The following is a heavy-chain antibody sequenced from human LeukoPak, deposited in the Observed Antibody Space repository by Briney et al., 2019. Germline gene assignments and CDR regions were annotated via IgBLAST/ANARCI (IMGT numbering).Heavy chain of an antibody. J-gene: IGHJ5*02. D-gene: IGHD3-3*01. Sequence: PSETLSLTCTVSGGSISSYYWSWIRQPPGKGLEWIGYIYYSGSTNYNPSLKSRVTISVDTSKNQFSLKLSSVTAADTAVYYCARSHGYDFWSGYYGSWFDPWGQGTLVTVSS. CDR1: GGSISSYY. V-gene: IGHV4-59*01. CDR2: IYYSGST. CDR3: ARSHGYDFWSGYYGSWFDP.